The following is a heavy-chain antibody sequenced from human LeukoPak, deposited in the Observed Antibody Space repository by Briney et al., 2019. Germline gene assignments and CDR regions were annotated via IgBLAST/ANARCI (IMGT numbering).Heavy chain of an antibody. Sequence: GESLKISCKGSGYSFTSYWIGWVRQMPGKGLEWMGIIYPGDSDTRYSPSFQGQVTISADKSISTAYLQWSSLKASDTAMYYCARSLGYSGCDLAEFDYWGQGTLVTVSS. D-gene: IGHD5-12*01. CDR2: IYPGDSDT. V-gene: IGHV5-51*01. CDR1: GYSFTSYW. J-gene: IGHJ4*02. CDR3: ARSLGYSGCDLAEFDY.